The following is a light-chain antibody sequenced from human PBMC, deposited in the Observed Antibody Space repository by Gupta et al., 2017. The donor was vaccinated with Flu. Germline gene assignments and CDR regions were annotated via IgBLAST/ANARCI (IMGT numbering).Light chain of an antibody. CDR1: SSDIGTYKY. V-gene: IGLV2-14*01. CDR2: EVI. Sequence: QSALTQPASVSGSPGQSITISCTGSSSDIGTYKYVSWYQQHPGKAPKLMIYEVINRPSGVSNRFSGSKSGNTASLTISGLQAEDEADYYCCSYPSTSSPYVFGTGTKVTVL. CDR3: CSYPSTSSPYV. J-gene: IGLJ1*01.